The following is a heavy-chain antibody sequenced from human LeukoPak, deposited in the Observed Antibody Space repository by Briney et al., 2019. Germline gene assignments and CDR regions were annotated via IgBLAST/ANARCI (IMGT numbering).Heavy chain of an antibody. CDR1: GYTFTSYD. D-gene: IGHD2-15*01. J-gene: IGHJ4*02. CDR3: ARGNSRRLGYCSGGSCYSAFDY. CDR2: MNPNSGNT. Sequence: ASVKVSCKASGYTFTSYDINWVRQATGQGLEWMGWMNPNSGNTGYAQKFQGRVTMTRNTSISTAYMELSSLRPEDTAVYYCARGNSRRLGYCSGGSCYSAFDYWGQGTLVTVSS. V-gene: IGHV1-8*01.